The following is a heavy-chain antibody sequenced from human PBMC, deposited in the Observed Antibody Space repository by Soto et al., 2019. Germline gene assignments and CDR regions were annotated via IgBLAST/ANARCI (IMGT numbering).Heavy chain of an antibody. D-gene: IGHD6-13*01. CDR1: RFTLSAYW. CDR2: INRDVSKK. J-gene: IGHJ3*02. V-gene: IGHV3-7*05. CDR3: ARDVSPGRSSVCLDAFDI. Sequence: EVQLEEPGGDLVQPGGSLRLSCAASRFTLSAYWMTWVSQAPGKGLEWVDNINRDVSKKSYLDSVRGRFTISRDNVGNSRYLQMDRLRADDTALYYCARDVSPGRSSVCLDAFDIWGQGTIVTVSS.